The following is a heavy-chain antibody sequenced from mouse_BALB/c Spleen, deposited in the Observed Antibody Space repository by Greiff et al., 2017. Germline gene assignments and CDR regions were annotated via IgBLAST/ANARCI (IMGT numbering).Heavy chain of an antibody. CDR1: GFTFNTYA. Sequence: EVKLVESGGGLVQPKGSLKLSCAASGFTFNTYAMNWVRQAPGKGLEWVARIRSKSNNYATYYADSVKDRFTISRDDSQSMLYLQMNNLKTEDTAMYYCVNGNYGGWFAYWGQGTLVTVSA. V-gene: IGHV10-1*02. J-gene: IGHJ3*01. CDR3: VNGNYGGWFAY. CDR2: IRSKSNNYAT. D-gene: IGHD2-1*01.